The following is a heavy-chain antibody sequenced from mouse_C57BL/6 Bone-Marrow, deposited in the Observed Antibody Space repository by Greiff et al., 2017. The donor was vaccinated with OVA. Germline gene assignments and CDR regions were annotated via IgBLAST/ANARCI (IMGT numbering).Heavy chain of an antibody. CDR2: INPNNGGT. CDR1: GYTFTDYN. Sequence: VQLKQSGPELVKPGASVKIPCKASGYTFTDYNMDWVKQSHGKSLEWIGDINPNNGGTIYNQKFKGKATLTVDKSSSTAYMELRSLTSEDTAVYYCARRSRCWPTYFDVWGTGTTVTVSS. CDR3: ARRSRCWPTYFDV. J-gene: IGHJ1*03. V-gene: IGHV1-18*01.